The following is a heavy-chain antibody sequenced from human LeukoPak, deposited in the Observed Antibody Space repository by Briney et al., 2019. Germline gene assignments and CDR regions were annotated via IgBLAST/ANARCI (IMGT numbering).Heavy chain of an antibody. V-gene: IGHV3-74*01. CDR1: GFTVSSSY. D-gene: IGHD5-18*01. J-gene: IGHJ4*02. Sequence: PGGSLRLSCAASGFTVSSSYMSWVRQAPGKGLVWVSRINSDGSSTSYAESVKGRFTISRDNAKNTLYLQMDSLRAEDTAVYYCARDSYSYGYGVVYWGRGTLSPSPQ. CDR3: ARDSYSYGYGVVY. CDR2: INSDGSST.